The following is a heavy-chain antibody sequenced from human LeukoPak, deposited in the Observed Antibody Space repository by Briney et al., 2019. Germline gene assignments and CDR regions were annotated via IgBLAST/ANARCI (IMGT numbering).Heavy chain of an antibody. J-gene: IGHJ6*03. CDR2: IKQGGREK. V-gene: IGHV3-7*01. D-gene: IGHD3-10*01. CDR3: ARGDTMVRGVIKAYYYQYMDI. Sequence: GGSLTHPCAASGFTFSSYWMSWVRQAPGKGLEWVANIKQGGREKYYVDSVKGRFTISRDNAKNSLYLQMNSPRAEDTAVYYCARGDTMVRGVIKAYYYQYMDIWGNGAPVSVSS. CDR1: GFTFSSYW.